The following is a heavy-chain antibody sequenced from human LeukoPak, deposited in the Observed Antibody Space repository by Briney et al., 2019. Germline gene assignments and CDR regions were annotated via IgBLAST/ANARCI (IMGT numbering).Heavy chain of an antibody. CDR3: AGLGDDFWSGYRY. CDR2: ISYDGSNK. Sequence: GGSLRLSCAASGFTFSSYAMHWARQAPGKGLEWVAVISYDGSNKYYADSVKGRFTISRDNSKNTLYLQMNSLRAEDTAVYYCAGLGDDFWSGYRYWDQGTLVTVSS. J-gene: IGHJ4*02. CDR1: GFTFSSYA. D-gene: IGHD3-3*01. V-gene: IGHV3-30-3*01.